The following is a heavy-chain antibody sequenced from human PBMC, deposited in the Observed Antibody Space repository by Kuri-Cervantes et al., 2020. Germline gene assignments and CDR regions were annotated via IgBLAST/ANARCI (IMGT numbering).Heavy chain of an antibody. CDR3: ATGDLAAAAWDY. CDR1: GGSFSGYY. D-gene: IGHD6-13*01. Sequence: SETLSLTCAVYGGSFSGYYWSWIRQPPGKGLEWIGTIYHTGSTYYNPSLRSRVSISVDTSKNQFSLELSAVIAADTALYYCATGDLAAAAWDYWGQGTLVTVSS. J-gene: IGHJ4*02. CDR2: IYHTGST. V-gene: IGHV4-34*01.